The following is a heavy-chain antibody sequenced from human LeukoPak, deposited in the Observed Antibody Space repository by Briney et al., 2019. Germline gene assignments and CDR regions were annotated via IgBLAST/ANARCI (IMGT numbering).Heavy chain of an antibody. Sequence: PGGSLRLSCAASGFTFSSYSMNWVRQAPGKGLEWVSYISSTSSTIYYADSVKGRFTISRDTAKNSLYLQMSSLRAEDTAVYSCARGDYGDYWNYYYMDVWGKGTTVTVSS. CDR2: ISSTSSTI. V-gene: IGHV3-48*01. CDR1: GFTFSSYS. J-gene: IGHJ6*03. CDR3: ARGDYGDYWNYYYMDV. D-gene: IGHD4-17*01.